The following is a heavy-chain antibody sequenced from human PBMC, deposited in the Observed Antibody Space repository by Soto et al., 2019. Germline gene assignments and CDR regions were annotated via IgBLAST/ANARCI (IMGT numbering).Heavy chain of an antibody. J-gene: IGHJ4*02. V-gene: IGHV3-33*01. CDR3: ARVGGTVTSDY. CDR2: IYYDGSNK. D-gene: IGHD4-17*01. Sequence: QVQLVESGGGVVQPGRSLRLSCAASGFAFSAYGMHWVRQAPGKGLEWVAMIYYDGSNKYYADSVKGRFTISRDNSKNPLYLQVSSLRAEDTDFYYCARVGGTVTSDYWGQGTLVTVSS. CDR1: GFAFSAYG.